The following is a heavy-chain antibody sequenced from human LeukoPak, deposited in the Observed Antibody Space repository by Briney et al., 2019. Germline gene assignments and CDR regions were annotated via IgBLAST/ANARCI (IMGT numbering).Heavy chain of an antibody. CDR1: GFTFSSYA. V-gene: IGHV3-23*01. CDR3: AKHTVTTWEYFQH. D-gene: IGHD4-17*01. CDR2: ISGSGGST. J-gene: IGHJ1*01. Sequence: PAGGSLRLSCAASGFTFSSYAMSWVRQAPGKGLEWVSAISGSGGSTYYADSVKGRFTTSRDNSKNTLYLQMNSLRAEDTAVYYCAKHTVTTWEYFQHWGQGTLVTVSS.